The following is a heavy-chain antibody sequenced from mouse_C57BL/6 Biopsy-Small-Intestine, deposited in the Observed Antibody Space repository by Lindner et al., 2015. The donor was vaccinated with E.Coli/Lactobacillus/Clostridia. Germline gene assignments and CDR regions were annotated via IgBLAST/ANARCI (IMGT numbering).Heavy chain of an antibody. J-gene: IGHJ3*01. CDR1: GYTFTDYN. D-gene: IGHD2-2*01. CDR3: ARYGYDPAWFAY. CDR2: INPNNGGT. Sequence: VQLQESGPELVKPGASVKMSCKASGYTFTDYNMHWVKQGHGKSLEWIGYINPNNGGTSYNQKFKGKATLTVNKSSSTAYMELRSLTSEDSAVYYCARYGYDPAWFAYWGQGTLVTVSA. V-gene: IGHV1-22*01.